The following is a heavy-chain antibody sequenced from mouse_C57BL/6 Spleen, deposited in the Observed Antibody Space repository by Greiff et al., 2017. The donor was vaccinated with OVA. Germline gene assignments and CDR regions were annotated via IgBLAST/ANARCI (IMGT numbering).Heavy chain of an antibody. J-gene: IGHJ3*01. D-gene: IGHD1-1*01. V-gene: IGHV1-67*01. CDR3: ARLRWPYYYGSSYVGFAY. Sequence: QVQLKESGPELVRPGVSVKISCKGSGYTFTDYAMHWVKQSHAKSLEWIGVISTYYGDASYNQKFKDKATMTVNKSSSTAYMELARLTSEDSAVYYCARLRWPYYYGSSYVGFAYWGQGTLVTVSA. CDR2: ISTYYGDA. CDR1: GYTFTDYA.